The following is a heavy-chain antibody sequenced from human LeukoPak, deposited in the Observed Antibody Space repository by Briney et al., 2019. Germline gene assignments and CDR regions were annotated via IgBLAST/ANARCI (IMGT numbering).Heavy chain of an antibody. V-gene: IGHV1-18*01. D-gene: IGHD2-15*01. CDR2: ISAYNGNT. CDR3: ARAEGVVVAAHIDV. CDR1: GYTFTSYG. Sequence: ASVKVSCKASGYTFTSYGISWVRQAPEPGLEWMAWISAYNGNTNYAQKFQSRVTVTTDTSTSTGYMELRSLRSDDTAMYYCARAEGVVVAAHIDVWGKGTTVTVSS. J-gene: IGHJ6*03.